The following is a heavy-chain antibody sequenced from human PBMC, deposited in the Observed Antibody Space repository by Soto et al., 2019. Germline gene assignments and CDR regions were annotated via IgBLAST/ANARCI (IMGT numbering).Heavy chain of an antibody. Sequence: SETLSLTCTVSGGSISSNYWTWIRQPPGKGLEWVGYVYNSGSTNYNPSLKSRVTISEDTSKSQFSLKVNSMTAADTAVYYCARYRREAVAGYTLDNWGQGILVTVSS. V-gene: IGHV4-59*01. CDR1: GGSISSNY. CDR2: VYNSGST. J-gene: IGHJ4*02. D-gene: IGHD6-13*01. CDR3: ARYRREAVAGYTLDN.